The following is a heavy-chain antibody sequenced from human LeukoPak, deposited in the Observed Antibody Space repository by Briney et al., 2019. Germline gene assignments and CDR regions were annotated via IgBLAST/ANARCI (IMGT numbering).Heavy chain of an antibody. Sequence: ASVTLSCKASGSTFTVYYIHWVRRAPGQPLEWMGWINPNRGGTNYAQKSQGRVTMTRDTSISTVYMELSRLRSDDTAVYYCARAAHKDSIDYWGQGTLVTVSS. CDR3: ARAAHKDSIDY. CDR2: INPNRGGT. CDR1: GSTFTVYY. V-gene: IGHV1-2*02. J-gene: IGHJ4*02. D-gene: IGHD2-15*01.